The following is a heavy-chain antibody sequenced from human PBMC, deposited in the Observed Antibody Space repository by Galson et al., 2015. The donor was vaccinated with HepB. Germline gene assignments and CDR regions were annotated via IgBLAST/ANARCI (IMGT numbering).Heavy chain of an antibody. J-gene: IGHJ6*02. D-gene: IGHD3-22*01. V-gene: IGHV1-58*01. CDR1: GFTFTSSA. CDR3: AAVSYYYDSSGYPMDV. Sequence: SVKVSCKASGFTFTSSAVQWVRQARGQRLERIGWIVVGSGNTNYAQKFQERVTITRDMSTSTAYMELSSLRSEDTAVYYCAAVSYYYDSSGYPMDVWGQGTTVTVSS. CDR2: IVVGSGNT.